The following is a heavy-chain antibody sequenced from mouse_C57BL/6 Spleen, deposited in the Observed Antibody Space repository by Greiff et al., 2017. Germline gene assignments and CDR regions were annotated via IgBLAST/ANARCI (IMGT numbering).Heavy chain of an antibody. CDR3: AKGWGTWFAY. Sequence: EVHLVESGGGLVKPGGSLKLSCAASGFTFSDYGMHWVRQAPEQGLEWVAYISSGSSTIYYADTVKGRFTISRDNAKNTLFLQMTSLRSEDTAMYYCAKGWGTWFAYWGQGTLVTVSA. CDR1: GFTFSDYG. J-gene: IGHJ3*01. V-gene: IGHV5-17*01. CDR2: ISSGSSTI.